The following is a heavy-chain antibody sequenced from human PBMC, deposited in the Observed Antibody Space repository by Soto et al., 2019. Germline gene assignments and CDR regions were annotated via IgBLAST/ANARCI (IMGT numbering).Heavy chain of an antibody. Sequence: GESLKISCKGSGYSFTSYWISWVRQMPGKGLEWMGRIDPSDSYTNYSPSFQGHVTISADKSISTAYLQWSSLKASDTAMYYCARHGGSPTNPTYGMDVWGQGTTVTVSS. V-gene: IGHV5-10-1*01. D-gene: IGHD3-16*01. CDR2: IDPSDSYT. CDR3: ARHGGSPTNPTYGMDV. J-gene: IGHJ6*02. CDR1: GYSFTSYW.